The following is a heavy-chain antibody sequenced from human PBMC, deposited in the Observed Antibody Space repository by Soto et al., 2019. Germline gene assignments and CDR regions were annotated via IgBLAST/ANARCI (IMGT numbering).Heavy chain of an antibody. J-gene: IGHJ4*02. D-gene: IGHD3-3*01. CDR3: AKDSGCLEWKIIDY. CDR1: GFTFNSYG. V-gene: IGHV3-30*18. Sequence: QVPLVESGGGVVQPGRSLRLSCAASGFTFNSYGMHWVRQAPGKGLEWVALISDDGSNKSYGDSVKGRCTISRDNSKNTLSLQMNSLRAEDTAVYYCAKDSGCLEWKIIDYWGQGALVTVSA. CDR2: ISDDGSNK.